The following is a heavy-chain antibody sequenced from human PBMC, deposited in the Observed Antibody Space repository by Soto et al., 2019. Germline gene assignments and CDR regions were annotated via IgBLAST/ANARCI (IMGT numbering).Heavy chain of an antibody. J-gene: IGHJ5*02. V-gene: IGHV1-18*01. CDR1: GYTFTIYG. Sequence: QVQLVQSGAEVKKPGASVKVSCKASGYTFTIYGISWVRQAPGQVLEWMGWISAYNGNTNYAQKLPGRVTMTTDTATSTAYMELRSLRSDDTAVYYCTITGEDLWFDPWGQGTLVTVSS. CDR3: TITGEDLWFDP. CDR2: ISAYNGNT.